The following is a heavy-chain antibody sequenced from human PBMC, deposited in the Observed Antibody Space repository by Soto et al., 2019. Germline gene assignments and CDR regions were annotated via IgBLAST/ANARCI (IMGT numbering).Heavy chain of an antibody. CDR2: ISSSSSYI. CDR3: ARTLGHSSGWYQLNWFDP. Sequence: GGSLRLSCAASGFTFSSYSMNWVRQAPGKGLEWVSSISSSSSYIYYADSVKGRFTISRDNAKNSLYLQMNSLRAEDTAVYYCARTLGHSSGWYQLNWFDPWGQGAVVTVSS. J-gene: IGHJ5*02. D-gene: IGHD6-19*01. CDR1: GFTFSSYS. V-gene: IGHV3-21*01.